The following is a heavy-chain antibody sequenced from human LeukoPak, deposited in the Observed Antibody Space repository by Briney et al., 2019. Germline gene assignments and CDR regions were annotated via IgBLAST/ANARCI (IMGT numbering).Heavy chain of an antibody. Sequence: GGPLRLSCAASGLRFSDYYMNWIRQAPGKGLEWVAHISKSDSTTHYADSVRGRFTISRDNVKNSLYLQVNSLRAEDTAVYYCARGRVPTMDVWGQGTTVTVSS. D-gene: IGHD3-10*01. CDR1: GLRFSDYY. V-gene: IGHV3-11*01. CDR3: ARGRVPTMDV. J-gene: IGHJ6*02. CDR2: ISKSDSTT.